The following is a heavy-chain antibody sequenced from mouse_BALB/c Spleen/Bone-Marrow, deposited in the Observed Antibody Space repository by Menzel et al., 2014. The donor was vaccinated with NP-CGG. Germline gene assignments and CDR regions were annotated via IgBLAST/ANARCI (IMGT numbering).Heavy chain of an antibody. D-gene: IGHD2-12*01. CDR3: TRSRRAMDY. CDR1: GYTFTSYY. Sequence: QVQLQQSGAELVKPGASVRLSCKASGYTFTSYYIYWVKQRPGQGLEWIGEINPSNGGTNFNEKFKSKATLTVDKSSSTAYMQLSSLTSVDSAVYYCTRSRRAMDYWGQGTSVTVSS. CDR2: INPSNGGT. J-gene: IGHJ4*01. V-gene: IGHV1S81*02.